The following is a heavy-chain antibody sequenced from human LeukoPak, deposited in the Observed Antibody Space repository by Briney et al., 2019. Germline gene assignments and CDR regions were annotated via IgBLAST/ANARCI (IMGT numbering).Heavy chain of an antibody. J-gene: IGHJ3*02. D-gene: IGHD6-13*01. CDR3: AKDPLTYSAAAGAFDI. CDR2: ISSSGSTI. CDR1: GFTFSDYY. V-gene: IGHV3-11*04. Sequence: GSLRLSCAASGFTFSDYYMSWIRQAPGKGLEWVSYISSSGSTIYYADSVKGRFTISRDNSKNTLYLQMNSLRAEDTAVYYCAKDPLTYSAAAGAFDIWGQGTMVTVSS.